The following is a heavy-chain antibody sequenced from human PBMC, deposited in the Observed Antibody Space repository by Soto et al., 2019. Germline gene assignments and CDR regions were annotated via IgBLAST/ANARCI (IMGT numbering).Heavy chain of an antibody. CDR3: ATGVDTMIVVVITLRFDY. V-gene: IGHV3-23*01. CDR1: GFTFSSYA. Sequence: EVQLLESGGGLVQPGGSLRLSCAASGFTFSSYAMSWVRQAPGKGLEWVSAISGSGGSTYYADSVKGRFTISRDNSKNTLYLQINRRRAEDTAVYYCATGVDTMIVVVITLRFDYWGQGTLVTVSS. CDR2: ISGSGGST. D-gene: IGHD3-22*01. J-gene: IGHJ4*02.